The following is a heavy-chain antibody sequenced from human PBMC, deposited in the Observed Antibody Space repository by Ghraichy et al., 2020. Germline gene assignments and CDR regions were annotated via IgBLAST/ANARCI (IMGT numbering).Heavy chain of an antibody. CDR3: ARDSGEYYYGSGSYCLQH. D-gene: IGHD3-10*01. CDR2: ISSSSYI. Sequence: GESLNISCAASGFTFSSYSMNWVRQAPGKGLEWVSSISSSSYIYYADSVKGRFTISRDNAKNSLYLQMNSLRAEDTAVYYCARDSGEYYYGSGSYCLQHWGQGTLVTVSS. J-gene: IGHJ1*01. V-gene: IGHV3-21*01. CDR1: GFTFSSYS.